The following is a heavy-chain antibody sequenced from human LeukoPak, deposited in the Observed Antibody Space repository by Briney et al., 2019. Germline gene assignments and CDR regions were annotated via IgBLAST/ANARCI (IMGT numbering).Heavy chain of an antibody. Sequence: PGGSLRLSCAASGFTFSSYSMNWVRQAPGKGLEWVSYISSSSSTIYYADSVKGRFTISRDNAKNSLYLQMNSLRAEDTAVYYCARSGTYYDFWSGYYTGWDYWGQGTLVTVSS. D-gene: IGHD3-3*01. CDR2: ISSSSSTI. CDR3: ARSGTYYDFWSGYYTGWDY. J-gene: IGHJ4*02. CDR1: GFTFSSYS. V-gene: IGHV3-48*01.